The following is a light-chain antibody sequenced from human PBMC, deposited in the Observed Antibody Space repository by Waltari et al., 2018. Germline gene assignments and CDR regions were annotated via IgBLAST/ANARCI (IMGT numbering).Light chain of an antibody. J-gene: IGKJ1*01. CDR3: QQRSTWPRT. Sequence: EIVLTQSPDTLSLFPGERAALTCKASQSIGSFLGWYQQRPGQAPRLLIYDASRRAAGIPARFSGSGSGTECALTISSLEAEDSAVYFCQQRSTWPRTFGQGTKVE. CDR2: DAS. V-gene: IGKV3-11*01. CDR1: QSIGSF.